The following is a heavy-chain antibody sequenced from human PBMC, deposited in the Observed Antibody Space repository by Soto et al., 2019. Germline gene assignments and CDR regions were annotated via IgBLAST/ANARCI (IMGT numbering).Heavy chain of an antibody. CDR3: ARDYLGYCSSTSCIFQYNWFDP. J-gene: IGHJ5*02. V-gene: IGHV4-34*01. CDR2: INHSGST. Sequence: SETLSLTCAVYGGSFSGYYWSWIRQPPGKGLEWIGEINHSGSTNYNPSLKSRVTISVDTSKNQFSLKLSSVTAADTAVYYCARDYLGYCSSTSCIFQYNWFDPWGQGTLVTVSS. D-gene: IGHD2-2*01. CDR1: GGSFSGYY.